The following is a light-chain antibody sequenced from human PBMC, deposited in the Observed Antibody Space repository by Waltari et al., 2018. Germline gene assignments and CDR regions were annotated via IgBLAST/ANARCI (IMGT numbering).Light chain of an antibody. V-gene: IGLV2-14*01. Sequence: QSALTQPASVSGSPGPSITISCTGTSSDVGSYNYVSWYQQHPGNAPKLMIYEVSNRASGLSDGFSGSKSGNTAALTISELQAEDEADYYCSAYAGNDLVIFGGGTKLTVL. J-gene: IGLJ2*01. CDR3: SAYAGNDLVI. CDR2: EVS. CDR1: SSDVGSYNY.